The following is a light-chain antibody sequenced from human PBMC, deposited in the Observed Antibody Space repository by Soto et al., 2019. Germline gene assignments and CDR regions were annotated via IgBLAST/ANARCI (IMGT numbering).Light chain of an antibody. Sequence: QSVLTQPPSASGTPGQRVTISCSGSNSNIGSYTVNWYQQLPGTAPKLLIYSNNQRPSGVPDRFSGSKSGTSASLAISGLQSEDEADYYCAAWDDSLNGLFGGGTKLTVL. CDR3: AAWDDSLNGL. CDR2: SNN. CDR1: NSNIGSYT. J-gene: IGLJ2*01. V-gene: IGLV1-44*01.